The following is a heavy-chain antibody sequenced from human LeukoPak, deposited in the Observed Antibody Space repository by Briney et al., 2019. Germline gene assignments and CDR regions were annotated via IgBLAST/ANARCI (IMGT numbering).Heavy chain of an antibody. Sequence: SGTLSLTCAVSGVSISSNLWWTWVRQPPGKGLEWIGEINHSGSTNYNPSLKSRVTIAVDTSKNQFSLKLSSVTAADTAVYYCASRDSSGYSFWGQGTLVTVSS. D-gene: IGHD3-22*01. J-gene: IGHJ4*02. CDR1: GVSISSNLW. CDR2: INHSGST. V-gene: IGHV4-4*02. CDR3: ASRDSSGYSF.